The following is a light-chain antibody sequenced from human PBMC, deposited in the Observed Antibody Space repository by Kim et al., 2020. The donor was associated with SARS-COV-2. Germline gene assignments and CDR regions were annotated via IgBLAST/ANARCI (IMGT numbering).Light chain of an antibody. CDR1: QSVSRSY. CDR3: QQYGSSPLT. Sequence: SPGESATLSCRASQSVSRSYLAWDQQKPGQAPRLLIYGASSRATGIPDRFSGSGSGTDFTLTISRLEPEEFAEYHCQQYGSSPLTFGGGTKVDIK. J-gene: IGKJ4*01. V-gene: IGKV3-20*01. CDR2: GAS.